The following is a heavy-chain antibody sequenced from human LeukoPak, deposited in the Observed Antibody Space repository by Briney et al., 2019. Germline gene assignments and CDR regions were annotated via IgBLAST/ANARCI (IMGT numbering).Heavy chain of an antibody. CDR1: GGSISFISSSTYY. Sequence: ASETLSLTCTVSGGSISFISSSTYYWGWIRQAPGKGLEWIGSLYYGESSHYNPSLKSRATLSVDTSNNQFSLKLTSVTAADAPVYFCARQLPTAAADTRGYFDYWGQGTVVTVSS. J-gene: IGHJ4*02. D-gene: IGHD6-25*01. V-gene: IGHV4-39*01. CDR3: ARQLPTAAADTRGYFDY. CDR2: LYYGESS.